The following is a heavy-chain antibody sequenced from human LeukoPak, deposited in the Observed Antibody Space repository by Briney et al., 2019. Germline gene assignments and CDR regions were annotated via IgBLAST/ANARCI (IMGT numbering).Heavy chain of an antibody. CDR3: ARALLKNYYDFGEIY. Sequence: TSETLSLTCTVSGGSISSGDYYWSWIRQPPGKGLEWIGYIYYSGSTYYNPPLKSRVTISVDTSKNQFSLKLSSVTAADTAVYYCARALLKNYYDFGEIYWGQGTLVTVSS. D-gene: IGHD3-22*01. V-gene: IGHV4-30-4*01. CDR1: GGSISSGDYY. CDR2: IYYSGST. J-gene: IGHJ4*02.